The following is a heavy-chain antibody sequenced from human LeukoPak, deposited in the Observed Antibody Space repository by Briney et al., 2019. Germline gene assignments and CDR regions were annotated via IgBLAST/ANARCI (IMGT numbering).Heavy chain of an antibody. Sequence: GGSLRLSCEASTFTFGTYGIHWVRQAPGKGLDWVAIISYDGSNKDYADSVKGRFTLSRDTSKNTVYLQMNSLRAEDTSVYYCARVLVGGTNWFDPWGQGTLVTVSS. CDR3: ARVLVGGTNWFDP. CDR2: ISYDGSNK. CDR1: TFTFGTYG. D-gene: IGHD1-26*01. V-gene: IGHV3-30*03. J-gene: IGHJ5*02.